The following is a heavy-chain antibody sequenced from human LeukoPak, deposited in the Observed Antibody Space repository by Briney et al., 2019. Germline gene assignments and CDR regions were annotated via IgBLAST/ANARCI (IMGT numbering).Heavy chain of an antibody. CDR2: ISWNSGSI. CDR3: AKEGEPGSYYVGH. V-gene: IGHV3-9*03. Sequence: QSGGSLRLSCAASGFTFDDHAMHWVRQAPGKGLEWVSGISWNSGSIGYADSVKGRFTISRDNAKNSLYLQMNSLRAEDMALYYCAKEGEPGSYYVGHWGQGTLVTVSS. CDR1: GFTFDDHA. J-gene: IGHJ4*02. D-gene: IGHD1-26*01.